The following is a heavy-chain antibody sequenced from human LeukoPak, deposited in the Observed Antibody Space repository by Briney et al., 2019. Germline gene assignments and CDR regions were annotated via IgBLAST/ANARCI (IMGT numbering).Heavy chain of an antibody. V-gene: IGHV4-38-2*02. CDR2: NFHCWST. CDR3: ARVDYCSTTSCFMVWAYFDY. CDR1: GFPNRRTFH. D-gene: IGHD2-2*01. J-gene: IGHJ4*02. Sequence: SETLSLTRNVPGFPNRRTFHRGWNRQPPEEGLEGIGNNFHCWSTYYNPSLKSRVTISVDSSKNQFSLKLNSVTAADTAVYYCARVDYCSTTSCFMVWAYFDYWGQGTLVTVSS.